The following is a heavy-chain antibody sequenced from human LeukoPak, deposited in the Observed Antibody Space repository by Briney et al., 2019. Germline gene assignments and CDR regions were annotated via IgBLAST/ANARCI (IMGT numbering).Heavy chain of an antibody. CDR1: GGTFSSYA. CDR2: IIPILSIA. Sequence: GASVKVSCKASGGTFSSYAISWVRQAPGQGLEWMGRIIPILSIANYAQKFQGRVTITADKSTSTAYMELSSLRSEDTAVYYCAKTYYYDSTPPRNDAFDIWGQGTMVTVSS. J-gene: IGHJ3*02. CDR3: AKTYYYDSTPPRNDAFDI. D-gene: IGHD3-22*01. V-gene: IGHV1-69*04.